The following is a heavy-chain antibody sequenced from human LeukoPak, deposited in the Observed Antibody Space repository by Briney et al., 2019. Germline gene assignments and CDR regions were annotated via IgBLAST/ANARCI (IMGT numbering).Heavy chain of an antibody. CDR1: GDSVSSNSAA. J-gene: IGHJ2*01. Sequence: SQTLSLTCAISGDSVSSNSAAWNWIRQSPSRGLEWLGRTYYRSKWYNDYAVSVKSRVTINPDTSKNQFSLQLNPVTPEDTAVYYCARGKWELLSHYWCFDLWGRGTPVTVSS. V-gene: IGHV6-1*01. CDR2: TYYRSKWYN. CDR3: ARGKWELLSHYWCFDL. D-gene: IGHD1-26*01.